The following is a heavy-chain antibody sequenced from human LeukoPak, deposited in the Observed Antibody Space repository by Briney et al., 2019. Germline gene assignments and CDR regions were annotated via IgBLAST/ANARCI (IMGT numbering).Heavy chain of an antibody. V-gene: IGHV3-7*01. CDR3: ARAGIRGVLLPVDY. J-gene: IGHJ4*02. D-gene: IGHD3-10*01. CDR2: IHHDGSDK. CDR1: GFTFSDYW. Sequence: GGPLRLSCEASGFTFSDYWMSWVRQAPGKGLEWVANIHHDGSDKYYLDSVKGRFTLSRDNAKNSLYLQMDGLRVDDTGVYYCARAGIRGVLLPVDYWGQGILVTVSS.